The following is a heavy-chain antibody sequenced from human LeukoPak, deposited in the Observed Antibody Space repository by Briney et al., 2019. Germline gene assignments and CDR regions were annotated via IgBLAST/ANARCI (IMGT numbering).Heavy chain of an antibody. Sequence: GGSLRLSCAASGFTFSSYAMSWVRQAPGKGLEWVSAISGSGGSTYYADSVKGRFTISGDNSKNTLYLQMNSLRAEDTAVYYCAKGYYYDSSGYPLYYGMDVWGQGTTVTVSS. CDR1: GFTFSSYA. J-gene: IGHJ6*02. CDR3: AKGYYYDSSGYPLYYGMDV. V-gene: IGHV3-23*01. CDR2: ISGSGGST. D-gene: IGHD3-22*01.